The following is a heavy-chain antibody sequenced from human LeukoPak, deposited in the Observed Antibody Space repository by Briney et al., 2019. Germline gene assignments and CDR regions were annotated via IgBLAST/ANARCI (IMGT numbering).Heavy chain of an antibody. D-gene: IGHD2-15*01. Sequence: ASVKASCKASGYTFTSYGISWVRQAPGQGLEWMGWISAYNGNTNYAQKLQGRVTMTTDTSTSTAYMELRSLRSDDTAVYYCARSDIVVVVAATPFDYWGQGTLVTVSS. V-gene: IGHV1-18*01. J-gene: IGHJ4*02. CDR1: GYTFTSYG. CDR3: ARSDIVVVVAATPFDY. CDR2: ISAYNGNT.